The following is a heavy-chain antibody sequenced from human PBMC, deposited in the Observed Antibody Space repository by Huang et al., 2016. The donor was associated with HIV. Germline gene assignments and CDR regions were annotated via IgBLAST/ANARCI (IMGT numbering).Heavy chain of an antibody. CDR3: ARPGYRTPLGDDAFDI. CDR2: IIPIFGTA. J-gene: IGHJ3*02. D-gene: IGHD3-10*01. CDR1: GGTFSSYA. Sequence: QVQLVQSGAEVKKPGSSVKVSCKASGGTFSSYAISGVRQAPGQGLEWMGGIIPIFGTANYAQKFQGRVTMTAEESTSTAYMELSSLRSEDTAVYYCARPGYRTPLGDDAFDIWGQGTMVTVSS. V-gene: IGHV1-69*01.